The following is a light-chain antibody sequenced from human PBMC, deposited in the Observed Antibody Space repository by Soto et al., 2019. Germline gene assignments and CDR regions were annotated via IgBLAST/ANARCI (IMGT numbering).Light chain of an antibody. CDR2: EVS. CDR3: SSYAGSNNRYV. CDR1: SSDVGGYNY. V-gene: IGLV2-8*01. Sequence: QSVLTQPPSASGSPGQSGTISCTGTSSDVGGYNYVSWYQQHPGKAPKLMIYEVSKRPSGVPDRFSGSKSGNTASLTVSGLQAEDEADYYCSSYAGSNNRYVFGTGTKVTVL. J-gene: IGLJ1*01.